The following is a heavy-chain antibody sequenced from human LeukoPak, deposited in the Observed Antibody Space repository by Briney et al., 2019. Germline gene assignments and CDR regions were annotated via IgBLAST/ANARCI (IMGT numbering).Heavy chain of an antibody. J-gene: IGHJ4*02. D-gene: IGHD4-17*01. CDR1: GGSIYTGSYY. CDR2: IDDSGST. V-gene: IGHV4-31*03. Sequence: PSETLSLTCTVSGGSIYTGSYYWSWIRQHPGKGLEWIGYIDDSGSTYYNPSLKGRVTISVDTSKNQFSLKLGSVTAADTAVYYCARALGTTVTSTDCWGQGTLVTV. CDR3: ARALGTTVTSTDC.